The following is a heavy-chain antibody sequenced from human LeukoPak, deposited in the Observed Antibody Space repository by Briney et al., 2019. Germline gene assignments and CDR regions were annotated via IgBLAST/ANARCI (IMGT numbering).Heavy chain of an antibody. CDR1: GFTFSRYW. J-gene: IGHJ4*02. CDR2: IKQDGSDK. Sequence: GGSLRLSCAASGFTFSRYWMSWVRQAPGKGLEWVANIKQDGSDKYYVDSVKGRFTIPRDNAKNSLSLQLNSLRAEDTAVYYCARDRSSFFFDYWGQGTLVTVSS. V-gene: IGHV3-7*01. D-gene: IGHD6-6*01. CDR3: ARDRSSFFFDY.